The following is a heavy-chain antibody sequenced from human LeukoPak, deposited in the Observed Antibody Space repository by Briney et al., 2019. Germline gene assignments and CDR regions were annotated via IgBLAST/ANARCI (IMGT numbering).Heavy chain of an antibody. J-gene: IGHJ4*02. CDR2: IIPIFGTA. CDR1: GGTFSSYA. D-gene: IGHD3-22*01. V-gene: IGHV1-69*13. Sequence: ASVKVSCKASGGTFSSYAISWLRQAPGQGLEWMGGIIPIFGTANYAQKFQGRVTITADESTSTAYMELSSLRSEDTAVYYCATSYDSSGYYLYYFDYWGQGTLVTVSS. CDR3: ATSYDSSGYYLYYFDY.